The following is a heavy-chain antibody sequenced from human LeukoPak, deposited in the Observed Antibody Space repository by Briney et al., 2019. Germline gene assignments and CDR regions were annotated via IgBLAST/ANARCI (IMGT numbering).Heavy chain of an antibody. V-gene: IGHV4-39*01. Sequence: SETLSLTCTVSGGSISSSRYYWGWIRQPPGKGLEWIGSIYYSGSTYYNPSLKSRVTISVDTSKNQFSLKLSSVTAADTAVYYCARHSSSMKLEYYFDYWGQGTLVTVSS. D-gene: IGHD6-13*01. J-gene: IGHJ4*02. CDR2: IYYSGST. CDR1: GGSISSSRYY. CDR3: ARHSSSMKLEYYFDY.